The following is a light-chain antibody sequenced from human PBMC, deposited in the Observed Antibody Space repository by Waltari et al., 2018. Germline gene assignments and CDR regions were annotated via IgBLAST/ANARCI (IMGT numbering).Light chain of an antibody. J-gene: IGLJ1*01. CDR2: DVT. V-gene: IGLV2-14*01. Sequence: QSALTQPASVSGSPGQSITISCSGGNSDFGRYNYVSWYQQTPGKVPKLIIYDVTKRPSGVSNRFSGSKSGNTASLTISGLQAQDEGDYHCCSYTVTATYVCGKGTTVTVL. CDR1: NSDFGRYNY. CDR3: CSYTVTATYV.